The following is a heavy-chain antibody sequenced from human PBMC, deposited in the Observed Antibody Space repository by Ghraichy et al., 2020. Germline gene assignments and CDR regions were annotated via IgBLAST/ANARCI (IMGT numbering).Heavy chain of an antibody. CDR1: GFTFSSYS. CDR2: ISSSSSTI. J-gene: IGHJ4*02. CDR3: ARDRYCSSTSCYYDY. D-gene: IGHD2-2*01. Sequence: GGSLRLSCAASGFTFSSYSMNWVRQAPGKGLEWVSYISSSSSTIYYADSVKGRFTISRDNAKNSLYLQMNSLRDEDTAVYYCARDRYCSSTSCYYDYWGQGTLVTVSS. V-gene: IGHV3-48*02.